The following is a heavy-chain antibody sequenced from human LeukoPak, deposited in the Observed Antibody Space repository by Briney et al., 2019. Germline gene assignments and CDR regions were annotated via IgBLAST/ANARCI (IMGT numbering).Heavy chain of an antibody. Sequence: GESLKISCKGSGYSFMTYRIGWVRQMPGKGLEWMGIIYPGDSNTRYSPSFQGQVTISVDKSISTAYLQWSSLQASDTAMYYCARAIGTSQFYFYYGMDVWGQGTTVTVSS. CDR3: ARAIGTSQFYFYYGMDV. CDR2: IYPGDSNT. V-gene: IGHV5-51*01. J-gene: IGHJ6*02. CDR1: GYSFMTYR. D-gene: IGHD2-2*01.